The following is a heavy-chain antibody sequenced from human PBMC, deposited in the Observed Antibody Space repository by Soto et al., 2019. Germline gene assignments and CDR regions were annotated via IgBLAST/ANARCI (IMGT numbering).Heavy chain of an antibody. D-gene: IGHD6-19*01. CDR3: AKGKTSGWYYFDF. J-gene: IGHJ4*02. Sequence: GGSLRLSCAASGFTFDNCAMSWVRQAPGKVLEWILGISGSGGSTYYADSVKGRFTISRDNSKNTVYLQMNSLRADDTAVYYCAKGKTSGWYYFDFWGQGTLVTVS. CDR2: ISGSGGST. V-gene: IGHV3-23*01. CDR1: GFTFDNCA.